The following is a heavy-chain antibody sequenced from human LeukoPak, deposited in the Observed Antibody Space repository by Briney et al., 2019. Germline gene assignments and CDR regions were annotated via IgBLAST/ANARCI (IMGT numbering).Heavy chain of an antibody. CDR3: TRQAQPFGGMDV. CDR2: IYPGDSDT. J-gene: IGHJ6*02. Sequence: GESLKISCKGSGNSFNTRWIAWVRQMPGQGLEWMGIIYPGDSDTRYSPSFQGQVTISADKSISTAYLQWSSLKASDTAMYYCTRQAQPFGGMDVWGQGTTVTVSS. D-gene: IGHD3-16*01. CDR1: GNSFNTRW. V-gene: IGHV5-51*01.